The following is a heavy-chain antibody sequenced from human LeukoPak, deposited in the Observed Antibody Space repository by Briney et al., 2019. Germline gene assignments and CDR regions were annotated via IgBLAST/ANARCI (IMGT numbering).Heavy chain of an antibody. Sequence: SETLSLTCAVYGGSFSGYYWSWIRQPPGKGLEWIGEINHSGSTNYNPSLKSRVTISVDTSKNQFSLKLSSVTAADTAVYYCARAPLYDLWSGRTSYNWFDPWGQGTLVTVSS. J-gene: IGHJ5*02. V-gene: IGHV4-34*01. CDR3: ARAPLYDLWSGRTSYNWFDP. D-gene: IGHD3-3*01. CDR1: GGSFSGYY. CDR2: INHSGST.